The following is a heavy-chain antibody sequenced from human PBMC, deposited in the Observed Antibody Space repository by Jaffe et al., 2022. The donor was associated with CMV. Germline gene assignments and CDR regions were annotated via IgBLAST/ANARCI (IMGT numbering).Heavy chain of an antibody. Sequence: QVQLVQSGAEVKKPGASVKVSCKASGYTFTSYGISWVRQAPGQGLEWMGWISAYNGNTNYAQKLQGRVTMTTDTSTSTAYMELRSLRSDDTAVYYCARDPTEYSSGWYLYYYYYMDVWGKGTTVTVSS. CDR2: ISAYNGNT. D-gene: IGHD6-19*01. V-gene: IGHV1-18*04. CDR1: GYTFTSYG. J-gene: IGHJ6*03. CDR3: ARDPTEYSSGWYLYYYYYMDV.